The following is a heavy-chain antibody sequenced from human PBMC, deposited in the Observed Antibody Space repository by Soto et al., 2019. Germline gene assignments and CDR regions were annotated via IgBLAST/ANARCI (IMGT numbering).Heavy chain of an antibody. Sequence: QVQLVQSGAEVKKPGSSVKASCKASGGTFSSYTISWVRQAPGQGLEWMGRIIPILGIANYAQKFQGRVTITADKSTSTAYMELSSLRSEDTAVYYCARDRGYSYGYLYPPFDYWGQGTLVTVSS. D-gene: IGHD5-18*01. CDR3: ARDRGYSYGYLYPPFDY. J-gene: IGHJ4*02. CDR2: IIPILGIA. CDR1: GGTFSSYT. V-gene: IGHV1-69*08.